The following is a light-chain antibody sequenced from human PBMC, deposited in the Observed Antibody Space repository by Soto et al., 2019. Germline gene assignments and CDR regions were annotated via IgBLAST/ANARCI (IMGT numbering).Light chain of an antibody. CDR1: HSLLYSSNNKNY. CDR2: WAS. J-gene: IGKJ4*01. Sequence: DIVMTQSPDAASVSLVWRATINCKSAHSLLYSSNNKNYLTWYQHKPGQPPKLLIYWASTRESGVPDRFSGSGSGTDFTLTISGLQAEDVAVYYCQQYYSIPPTFGGGTKV. V-gene: IGKV4-1*01. CDR3: QQYYSIPPT.